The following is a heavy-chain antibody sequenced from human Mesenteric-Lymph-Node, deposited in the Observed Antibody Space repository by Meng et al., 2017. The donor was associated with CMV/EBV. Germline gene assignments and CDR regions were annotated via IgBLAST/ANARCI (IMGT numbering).Heavy chain of an antibody. V-gene: IGHV4-39*01. Sequence: SGDCIGGIDYYGAWIRQPPGKGLEWIGTVYYGGNTYYNPSLKSRLTISVDTSKNRFSLRLTSVTAADTALYFCARLWNSAFFYYFDYWGPGTLVTVSS. D-gene: IGHD2/OR15-2a*01. J-gene: IGHJ4*01. CDR1: GDCIGGIDYY. CDR3: ARLWNSAFFYYFDY. CDR2: VYYGGNT.